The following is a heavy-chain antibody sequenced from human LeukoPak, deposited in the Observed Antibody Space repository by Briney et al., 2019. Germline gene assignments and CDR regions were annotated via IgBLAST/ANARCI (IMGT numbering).Heavy chain of an antibody. CDR2: IYPGDSDT. V-gene: IGHV5-51*01. Sequence: GESLKFSGKRFGYFLASYWCGWVRQMPGKGLEWMGIIYPGDSDTRYSPSFQGQVTISADKSITTAYLQWRSLKASDTAMYYCARPGSGNDRNAFAIWGQGKMVTVSS. CDR3: ARPGSGNDRNAFAI. D-gene: IGHD1-1*01. CDR1: GYFLASYW. J-gene: IGHJ3*02.